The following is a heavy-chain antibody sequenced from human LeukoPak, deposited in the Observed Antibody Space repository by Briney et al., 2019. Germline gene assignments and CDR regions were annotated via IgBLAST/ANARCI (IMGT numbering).Heavy chain of an antibody. CDR2: IIPIFGTA. V-gene: IGHV1-69*05. CDR1: GGTFSSYA. Sequence: ASVKVSCKASGGTFSSYAISWVRQAPGQGLEWMGGIIPIFGTANYAQKFQGRVTTTTDESTSTAHMELSSLRSEDTAVYYCARGRGGYSYGFALDYWGQGTLVTVSS. D-gene: IGHD5-18*01. J-gene: IGHJ4*02. CDR3: ARGRGGYSYGFALDY.